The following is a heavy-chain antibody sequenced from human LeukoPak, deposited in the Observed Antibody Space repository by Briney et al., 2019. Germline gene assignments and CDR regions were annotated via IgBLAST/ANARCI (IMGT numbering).Heavy chain of an antibody. D-gene: IGHD1-7*01. V-gene: IGHV3-23*01. CDR2: IGGSGDST. CDR1: GFTFSSYV. J-gene: IGHJ4*02. CDR3: VRDGHGTVPLDY. Sequence: PGGSLRLSCAASGFTFSSYVLSWVRQTPEKGLEWVSVIGGSGDSTYYADSVKGRFTISRDNSKNTLSLQMNSLRTEDTAVFYCVRDGHGTVPLDYWGQGILVTVSS.